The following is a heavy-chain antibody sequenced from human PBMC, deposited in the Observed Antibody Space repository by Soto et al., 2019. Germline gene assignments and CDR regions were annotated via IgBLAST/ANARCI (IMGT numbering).Heavy chain of an antibody. CDR1: GGSFSGYY. CDR3: ARGRTRGWMTPVTTFDY. CDR2: INHSGST. D-gene: IGHD4-17*01. Sequence: QVQLQQWGAGLLKPSETLSLTCAVYGGSFSGYYWSWIRQTPGKGLEWSGEINHSGSTNYNPHLKSRVTIAVDTSKNQFSLKLSSVTAEETAVYYCARGRTRGWMTPVTTFDYWGQGTLVTVSS. J-gene: IGHJ4*02. V-gene: IGHV4-34*01.